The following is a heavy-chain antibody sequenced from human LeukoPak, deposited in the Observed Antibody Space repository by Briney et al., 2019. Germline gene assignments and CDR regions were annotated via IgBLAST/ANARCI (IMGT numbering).Heavy chain of an antibody. Sequence: EGVANINPDGSTENYVPSVKGRFTISRDNAKNLVSLQMISLRAEDTAVYYCATEPGIGYAFDIWGQGTMVTVSS. CDR2: INPDGSTE. V-gene: IGHV3-7*01. J-gene: IGHJ3*02. CDR3: ATEPGIGYAFDI. D-gene: IGHD2-15*01.